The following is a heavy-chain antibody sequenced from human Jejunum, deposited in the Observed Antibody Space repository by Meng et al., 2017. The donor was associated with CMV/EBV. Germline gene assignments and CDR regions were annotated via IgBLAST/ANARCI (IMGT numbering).Heavy chain of an antibody. V-gene: IGHV1-2*02. CDR3: ARGHTISAVYFDY. Sequence: QGRLVQSGAEVKKPGASVKVSCKASGYSFTAYYIHWVRQAPGQGLEWMGWINPNSGGTNYAQKFQRRVTITRDTSISTAYMELSSLRSEDTAVYYCARGHTISAVYFDYWGQGTLVTVSS. CDR1: GYSFTAYY. CDR2: INPNSGGT. D-gene: IGHD2-2*02. J-gene: IGHJ4*02.